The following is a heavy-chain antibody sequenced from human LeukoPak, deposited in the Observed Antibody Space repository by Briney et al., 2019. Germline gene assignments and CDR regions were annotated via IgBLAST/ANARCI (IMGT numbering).Heavy chain of an antibody. D-gene: IGHD2-15*01. CDR3: ARDSLTIPDAFDI. CDR2: ISSSSSYI. V-gene: IGHV3-21*01. J-gene: IGHJ3*02. Sequence: PGGSLRLSCAASGFNFSSYSMNWVRQAPGKGLEWVSSISSSSSYIYYADSVKGRFTISRDNAKNSLYLQMNSLRAEDTAVYYCARDSLTIPDAFDIWGQGTMVTVSS. CDR1: GFNFSSYS.